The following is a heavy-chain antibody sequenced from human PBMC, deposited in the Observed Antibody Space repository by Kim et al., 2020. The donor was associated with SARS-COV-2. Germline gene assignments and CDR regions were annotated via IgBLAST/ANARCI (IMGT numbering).Heavy chain of an antibody. D-gene: IGHD3-16*01. CDR1: GFTFRKYG. J-gene: IGHJ3*02. V-gene: IGHV3-30*02. CDR3: VKDPLMNDIYPQGEDVSGEAAI. Sequence: GGSLRLSCAASGFTFRKYGMHWVRQAPSKGLESVAVIWHDGNNKYYADSVKGRFTISRDNSRNTLYLQMNSLRAEDTAMYYCVKDPLMNDIYPQGEDVSGEAAIWGQGTMVTVSS. CDR2: IWHDGNNK.